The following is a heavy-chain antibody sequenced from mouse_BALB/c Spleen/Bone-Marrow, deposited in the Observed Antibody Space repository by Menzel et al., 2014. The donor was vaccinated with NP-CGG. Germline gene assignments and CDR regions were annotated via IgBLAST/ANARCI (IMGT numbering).Heavy chain of an antibody. Sequence: EVKLMESGPELVKPGASVKVSCKASGYAFTNYNIHWVKQRHGKSLEWIGYIDLYNGGTSYNQKFKGKATLTVDKSSSTAYMHLNSLTSEDSAVYYCARLGDGYYDALDYWGQGTSVTVSS. J-gene: IGHJ4*01. V-gene: IGHV1S135*01. CDR1: GYAFTNYN. D-gene: IGHD2-3*01. CDR2: IDLYNGGT. CDR3: ARLGDGYYDALDY.